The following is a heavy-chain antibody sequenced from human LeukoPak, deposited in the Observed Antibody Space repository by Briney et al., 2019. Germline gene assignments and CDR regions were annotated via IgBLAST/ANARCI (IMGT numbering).Heavy chain of an antibody. Sequence: GESLKISCKGSGYSFTSYWIGWVRQMPGKGLEWMGIIYPGDSDTRYSPSFQGQVTISADKSFSTAYLQWSSLKASDTAMYYCARQRVSLHYYDTSGYTDYWGQGTLVTVSS. V-gene: IGHV5-51*01. CDR2: IYPGDSDT. J-gene: IGHJ4*02. CDR1: GYSFTSYW. D-gene: IGHD3-22*01. CDR3: ARQRVSLHYYDTSGYTDY.